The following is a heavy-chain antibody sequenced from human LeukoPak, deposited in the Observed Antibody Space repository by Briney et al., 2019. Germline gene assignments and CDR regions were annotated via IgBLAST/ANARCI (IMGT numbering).Heavy chain of an antibody. J-gene: IGHJ3*02. CDR3: ARVTAAGGRAFDI. CDR1: GFTFSNAW. Sequence: GGSLRLSCAASGFTFSNAWMSWVRQAPGKGLEWVGRIRTKSEGTTEYAAPVKGRFTISRDDSKNTLYLQMNSLRAEDTAVYYCARVTAAGGRAFDIWGQGTMVTVSS. V-gene: IGHV3-15*01. CDR2: IRTKSEGTT. D-gene: IGHD6-13*01.